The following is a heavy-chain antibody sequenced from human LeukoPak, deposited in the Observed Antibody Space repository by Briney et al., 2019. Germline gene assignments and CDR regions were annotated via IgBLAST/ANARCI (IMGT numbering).Heavy chain of an antibody. CDR2: MNPNNGYT. Sequence: ASVKVSCKASGYTFTSYDINWVRQASGQGLEWMGWMNPNNGYTGYAQRLQGRVTMTRNTSISTAYMELSSVRSEDTAVYYCTRAHSGYHYYYGMDVWGQGTTVTVSS. V-gene: IGHV1-8*01. CDR1: GYTFTSYD. D-gene: IGHD5-12*01. CDR3: TRAHSGYHYYYGMDV. J-gene: IGHJ6*02.